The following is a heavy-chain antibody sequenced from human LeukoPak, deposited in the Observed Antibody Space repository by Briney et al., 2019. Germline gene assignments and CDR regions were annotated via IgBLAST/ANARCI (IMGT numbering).Heavy chain of an antibody. CDR1: GDSISGYY. D-gene: IGHD6-19*01. CDR2: IYSTGGT. J-gene: IGHJ5*02. CDR3: ARERSSGYYWFDP. V-gene: IGHV4-4*07. Sequence: SETLSLTCSVSGDSISGYYWNWIRQPAGKELEWIGRIYSTGGTNHNPSLKSRVTMLVDTSNNQVSLKLSSVTAADTAVYYCARERSSGYYWFDPWGRGILVTVSS.